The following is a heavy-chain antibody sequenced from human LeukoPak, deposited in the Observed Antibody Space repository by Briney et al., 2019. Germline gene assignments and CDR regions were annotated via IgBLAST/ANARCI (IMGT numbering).Heavy chain of an antibody. D-gene: IGHD2-15*01. V-gene: IGHV3-23*01. Sequence: PGGSLRLSCAASGFTFSTYAMNWVRQAPGKGLEWVSAISGSGGSTYYADSVKGRFTISRDNSKNTLYLQMNSLRAEDTAVYYCAKGRDCSGGSCLGFDYWGQGTLVTVSS. CDR1: GFTFSTYA. J-gene: IGHJ4*02. CDR3: AKGRDCSGGSCLGFDY. CDR2: ISGSGGST.